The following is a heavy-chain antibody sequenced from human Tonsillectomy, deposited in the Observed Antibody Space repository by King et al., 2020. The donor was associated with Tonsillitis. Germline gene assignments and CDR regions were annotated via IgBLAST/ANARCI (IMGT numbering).Heavy chain of an antibody. CDR2: IWYDGSDK. J-gene: IGHJ6*03. Sequence: VQLVESGGGVVHPGGSLRLSCAASGFTFSSYAMHWVRQAPGKGLEWVAVIWYDGSDKYYADSVKGRFTISRDNSKNTLYLQMNSLRVEDTAVYYCARDRGLWELHSYYMDVWGKGTTVTVS. CDR1: GFTFSSYA. CDR3: ARDRGLWELHSYYMDV. D-gene: IGHD4-23*01. V-gene: IGHV3-33*08.